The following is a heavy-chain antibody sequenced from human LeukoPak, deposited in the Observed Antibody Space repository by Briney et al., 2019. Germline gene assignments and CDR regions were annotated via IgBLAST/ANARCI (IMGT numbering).Heavy chain of an antibody. CDR2: INPVTVAT. CDR3: ARRHAGQWLDYFDY. J-gene: IGHJ4*02. D-gene: IGHD6-19*01. CDR1: GYTFTSCF. Sequence: ASVKLSCKASGYTFTSCFMHWVRQAPGQGLEWMGLINPVTVATTYAQKFQGRVTLTRETSTSTVYMELSSLTSDDTAMYYCARRHAGQWLDYFDYWGQGTLVTVSS. V-gene: IGHV1-46*01.